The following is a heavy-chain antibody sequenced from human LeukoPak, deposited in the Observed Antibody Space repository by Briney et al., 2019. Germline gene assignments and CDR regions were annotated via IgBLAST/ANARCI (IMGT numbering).Heavy chain of an antibody. CDR2: INHSGST. J-gene: IGHJ6*02. CDR1: GGSFSGYY. Sequence: SETLSLTCAVYGGSFSGYYWSWIRQPPGKGLEWIGEINHSGSTNYNPSLKSRVTISVDTSKNQFSLKLSSVTAADTAVYYCARVTWQQRPKPYGMDVWGQGTTVTVSS. CDR3: ARVTWQQRPKPYGMDV. V-gene: IGHV4-34*01. D-gene: IGHD6-13*01.